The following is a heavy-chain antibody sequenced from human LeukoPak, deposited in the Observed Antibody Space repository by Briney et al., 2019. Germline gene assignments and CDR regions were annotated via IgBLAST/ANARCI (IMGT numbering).Heavy chain of an antibody. J-gene: IGHJ6*02. D-gene: IGHD3-3*01. CDR1: GFTFSSYA. Sequence: GGSLRLSCAASGFTFSSYAMSWVRQAPGKGLEWVSAISGSGGSTYYADSVKGRFTISRDNSKNTLYPQMNSLRAEDTAVYYCAKRGHDFWSGYYNDYYYGMDVWGQGTTVTVSS. CDR3: AKRGHDFWSGYYNDYYYGMDV. CDR2: ISGSGGST. V-gene: IGHV3-23*01.